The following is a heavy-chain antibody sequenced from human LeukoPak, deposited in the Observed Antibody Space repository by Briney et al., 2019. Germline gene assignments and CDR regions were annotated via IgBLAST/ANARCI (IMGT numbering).Heavy chain of an antibody. Sequence: GGSLRLSCAASGFTFSSYSMNWVRQAPGKGLEWVSSISMSSSYIYYADSVKGRFTISRDNAKRSLYLQMNSLRADDTAVYYCTRDEDEELVRDYWGQGTLVTVSS. J-gene: IGHJ4*02. CDR1: GFTFSSYS. CDR3: TRDEDEELVRDY. D-gene: IGHD6-13*01. CDR2: ISMSSSYI. V-gene: IGHV3-21*01.